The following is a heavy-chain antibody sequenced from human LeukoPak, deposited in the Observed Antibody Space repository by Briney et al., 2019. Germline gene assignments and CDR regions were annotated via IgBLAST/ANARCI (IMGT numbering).Heavy chain of an antibody. CDR2: INHSGST. CDR1: GGSFSDYY. CDR3: ARRGYYYGSGSRFFSMDV. Sequence: SETLSLTCAVYGGSFSDYYWSWIRQPPGKGLEWIGEINHSGSTNYNPSLKSRVTISVDTSKNQFSLKLSSVTAADTAVYYCARRGYYYGSGSRFFSMDVWGQGTTVTVSS. V-gene: IGHV4-34*01. J-gene: IGHJ6*02. D-gene: IGHD3-10*01.